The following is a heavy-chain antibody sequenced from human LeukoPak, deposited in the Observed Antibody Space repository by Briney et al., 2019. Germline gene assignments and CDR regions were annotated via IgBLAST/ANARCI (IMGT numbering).Heavy chain of an antibody. V-gene: IGHV1-2*02. CDR3: AREPLGYCSSTSCYGAQYNWFDP. J-gene: IGHJ5*02. CDR2: INPNSGGT. Sequence: ASVKVSCKASGYTFTSYGISWVRQAPGQELEWMGCINPNSGGTNYAQKFQGRVTMTRDTSISTAYMELSRLRSDDTAVYYCAREPLGYCSSTSCYGAQYNWFDPWGQGTLVTVSS. CDR1: GYTFTSYG. D-gene: IGHD2-2*01.